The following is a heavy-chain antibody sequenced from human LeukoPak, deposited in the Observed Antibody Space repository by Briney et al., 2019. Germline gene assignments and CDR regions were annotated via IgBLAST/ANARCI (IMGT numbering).Heavy chain of an antibody. Sequence: GSLRLSCAASGFTVSSNYMSWVRQAPGKGLEWVSVIYSGGSTYYADSVKGRFTISRDNSKNTLYLQMNSLRAEDTAVYYCARGGSYGTAGPKFDYWGQGTLVTVSS. J-gene: IGHJ4*02. D-gene: IGHD2-8*02. CDR3: ARGGSYGTAGPKFDY. V-gene: IGHV3-53*01. CDR2: IYSGGST. CDR1: GFTVSSNY.